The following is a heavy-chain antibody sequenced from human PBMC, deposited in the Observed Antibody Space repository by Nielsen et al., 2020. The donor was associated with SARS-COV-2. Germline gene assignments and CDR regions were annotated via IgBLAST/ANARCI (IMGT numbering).Heavy chain of an antibody. D-gene: IGHD3-22*01. Sequence: ASVKVSCKASGYTFTSYGISWVRQAPGQGLEWMGWISAYNGNTNYAQKLQGGVTMTTDTSTSTAYMELRSLRSDDTAVYYCARVRPVEITMIVPPRYWGQGTLVTVSS. CDR2: ISAYNGNT. J-gene: IGHJ4*02. V-gene: IGHV1-18*01. CDR1: GYTFTSYG. CDR3: ARVRPVEITMIVPPRY.